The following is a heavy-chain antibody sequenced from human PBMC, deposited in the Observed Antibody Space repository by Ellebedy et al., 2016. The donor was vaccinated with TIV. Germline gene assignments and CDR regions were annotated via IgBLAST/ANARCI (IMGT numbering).Heavy chain of an antibody. D-gene: IGHD2/OR15-2a*01. Sequence: GESLKISCAASGFTLSDYPMVWVRQAPGTRPEWLAYGSEDGSGKYFSDSLKGRLSTSRDNSQNTLYLQMKTLGPEDTAVYYCVRGRNTAKSPFFDYWGQGTLVTVSS. CDR1: GFTLSDYP. J-gene: IGHJ4*02. V-gene: IGHV3-30*01. CDR2: GSEDGSGK. CDR3: VRGRNTAKSPFFDY.